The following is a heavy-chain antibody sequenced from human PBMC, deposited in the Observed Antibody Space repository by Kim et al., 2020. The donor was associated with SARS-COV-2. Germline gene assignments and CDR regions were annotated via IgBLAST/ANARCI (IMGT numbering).Heavy chain of an antibody. CDR3: ARGEGYYEEYGMDV. V-gene: IGHV3-74*01. CDR1: GFTFSSYW. J-gene: IGHJ6*01. Sequence: GGSLRLSCAASGFTFSSYWMHWVRQAPGKGLVWVSRINSDGRSTSYADSVKGRFTISRDNAKNTLYLQMNSLRAEDTAVYYCARGEGYYEEYGMDVWGQGTTVTVSS. D-gene: IGHD3-22*01. CDR2: INSDGRST.